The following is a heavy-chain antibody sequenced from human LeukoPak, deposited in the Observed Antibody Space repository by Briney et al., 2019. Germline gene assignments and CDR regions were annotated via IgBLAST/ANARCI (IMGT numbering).Heavy chain of an antibody. J-gene: IGHJ6*03. D-gene: IGHD3-3*01. CDR3: ARGKYYDFWSGYFTPDYYYMDV. CDR1: GFTFSSYD. CDR2: IGTAGDT. Sequence: GGSLRLSCAASGFTFSSYDMHWVRKATGKGLEWVSAIGTAGDTYYPGSVKGRFTISRENAKNSLYLQMNSLRAGDTAVYYCARGKYYDFWSGYFTPDYYYMDVWGKGTTVTVSS. V-gene: IGHV3-13*01.